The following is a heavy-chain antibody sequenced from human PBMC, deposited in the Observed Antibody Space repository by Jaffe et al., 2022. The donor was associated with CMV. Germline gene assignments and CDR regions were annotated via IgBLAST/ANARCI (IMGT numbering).Heavy chain of an antibody. Sequence: QVQLVQSGAEVKKPGASVKVSCKASGYTFTGYYMHWVRQAPGQGLEWMGWINPNSGGTNYAQKFQGWVTMTRDTSISTAYMELSRLRSDDTAVYYCARDLSSSGRGPHAFDIWGQGTMVTVSS. J-gene: IGHJ3*02. D-gene: IGHD6-19*01. CDR3: ARDLSSSGRGPHAFDI. CDR2: INPNSGGT. V-gene: IGHV1-2*04. CDR1: GYTFTGYY.